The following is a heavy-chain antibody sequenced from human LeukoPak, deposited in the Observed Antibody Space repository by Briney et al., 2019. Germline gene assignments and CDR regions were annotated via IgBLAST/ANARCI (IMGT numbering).Heavy chain of an antibody. V-gene: IGHV4-39*02. CDR1: GGSISSSGYY. CDR3: ARDGYRRENCFDP. D-gene: IGHD5-24*01. CDR2: IFYSGNT. J-gene: IGHJ5*02. Sequence: SETLSLTCTVSGGSISSSGYYWGWIRQPPGKGLEWIGSIFYSGNTYYNPSLKSRVTISVDTSKNHFSLKLTSVTAADTAVYYCARDGYRRENCFDPWGQGTLVTVSS.